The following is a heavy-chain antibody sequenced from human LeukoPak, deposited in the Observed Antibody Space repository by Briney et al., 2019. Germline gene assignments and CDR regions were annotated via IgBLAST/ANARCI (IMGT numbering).Heavy chain of an antibody. Sequence: SGTLSLTCAVYGGSFRGYYWSWIRQPPGKGLEWIGEINHSGSTNYNPSLKSRVTISVDTSKNQYSLKLSSVTAADTAVYYCASGILFSGGTTFAYGAQATLVTVHS. J-gene: IGHJ4*02. CDR1: GGSFRGYY. V-gene: IGHV4-34*01. CDR3: ASGILFSGGTTFAY. CDR2: INHSGST. D-gene: IGHD2-15*01.